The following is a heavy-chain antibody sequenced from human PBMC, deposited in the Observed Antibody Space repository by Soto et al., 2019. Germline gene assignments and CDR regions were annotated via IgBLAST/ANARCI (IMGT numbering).Heavy chain of an antibody. CDR2: IIPIFGTA. Sequence: GASVKVSCKASGGTFSSYAISWVRQAPGQGLEWMGGIIPIFGTANYAQKFQGRVTITADKSTSTAYMELSSLRSEDTAVYYCARTGSWYSAPRYYFDYWGQGTLVTVSS. V-gene: IGHV1-69*06. CDR3: ARTGSWYSAPRYYFDY. J-gene: IGHJ4*02. D-gene: IGHD6-13*01. CDR1: GGTFSSYA.